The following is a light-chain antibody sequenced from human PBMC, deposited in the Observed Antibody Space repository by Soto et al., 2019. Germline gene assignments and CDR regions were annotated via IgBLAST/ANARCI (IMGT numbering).Light chain of an antibody. CDR1: SSDVGAYNY. CDR3: FSHRGGDSHV. CDR2: GVT. V-gene: IGLV2-14*01. Sequence: QSAMTQPPSVSVTPGQSITISCTGTSSDVGAYNYVSWYQQYPGKAPKLMIYGVTNRPSGVSNRFSGSKTGNTASLTISGVQAEDEDDYYCFSHRGGDSHVFGTGTKVTVL. J-gene: IGLJ1*01.